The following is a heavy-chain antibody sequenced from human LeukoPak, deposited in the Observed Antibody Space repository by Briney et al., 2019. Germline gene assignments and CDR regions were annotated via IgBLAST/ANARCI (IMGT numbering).Heavy chain of an antibody. J-gene: IGHJ5*02. CDR2: ISAYNGNT. V-gene: IGHV1-18*01. D-gene: IGHD2-15*01. CDR3: ARARVGYCSGGSCYEYNWFDP. Sequence: ASVKVSCKASGYTFTSYGISWVRQAPGQGLEWMGWISAYNGNTNYAQKLQGRVTMTTDTSTSTAYMELRSLRSDDTAVYYCARARVGYCSGGSCYEYNWFDPWGQGTLVTVSS. CDR1: GYTFTSYG.